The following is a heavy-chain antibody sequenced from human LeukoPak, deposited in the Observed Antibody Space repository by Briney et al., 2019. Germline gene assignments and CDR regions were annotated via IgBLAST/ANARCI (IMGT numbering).Heavy chain of an antibody. CDR2: INSDGSST. Sequence: GGSLRLSCAASGFTFSSYWMHWVRQAPGKGLVWVSRINSDGSSTSYADSVKGRFTISRDNAKNSLYLQMNSLRAEDTALYYCARGGPTVTADSNAFDIWGQGTMVTVSS. J-gene: IGHJ3*02. V-gene: IGHV3-74*01. CDR3: ARGGPTVTADSNAFDI. D-gene: IGHD4-17*01. CDR1: GFTFSSYW.